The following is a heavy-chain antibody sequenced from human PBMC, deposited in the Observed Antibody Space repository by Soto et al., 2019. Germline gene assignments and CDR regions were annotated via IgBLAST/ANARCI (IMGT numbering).Heavy chain of an antibody. D-gene: IGHD1-7*01. CDR3: ARSQVMRNWNYRSWFDY. J-gene: IGHJ4*02. V-gene: IGHV3-7*03. CDR2: IKQDGSEK. Sequence: VGSLRLSCAASGFTFSSYWMSWVRQAPGKGLEWVANIKQDGSEKYYVDSVKGRFTISRDNAKNSLYLQMNSLRAEDTAVYYCARSQVMRNWNYRSWFDYWGQGTLVTVSS. CDR1: GFTFSSYW.